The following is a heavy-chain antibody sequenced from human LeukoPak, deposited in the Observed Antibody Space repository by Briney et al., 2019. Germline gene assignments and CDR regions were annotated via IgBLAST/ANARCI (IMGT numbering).Heavy chain of an antibody. CDR2: ISSSSSHR. Sequence: GGSLRLSCAASGFTFSSYSMNWVRQAPGKGLEWVSSISSSSSHRYYADSAKGRFTISRDNAKNSLYLQMNSLRAEDTAVYYCARDRDYYDSSGCPDYWGQGTLVTVSS. D-gene: IGHD3-22*01. CDR1: GFTFSSYS. J-gene: IGHJ4*02. CDR3: ARDRDYYDSSGCPDY. V-gene: IGHV3-21*01.